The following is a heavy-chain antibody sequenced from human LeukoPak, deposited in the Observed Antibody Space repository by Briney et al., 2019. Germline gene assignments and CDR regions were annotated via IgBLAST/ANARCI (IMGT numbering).Heavy chain of an antibody. J-gene: IGHJ4*02. CDR2: IIIKANSYTP. Sequence: GDSLRLSCAASGFTFSSYPISGVRQAPQKGLECVGRIIIKANSYTPKYAPSVKGRFTITRDDTKNSLLLQMTSLKTEGTAVYYCAREPPIGATYSFDYWGQGTLVTVSS. CDR1: GFTFSSYP. D-gene: IGHD4/OR15-4a*01. CDR3: AREPPIGATYSFDY. V-gene: IGHV3-72*01.